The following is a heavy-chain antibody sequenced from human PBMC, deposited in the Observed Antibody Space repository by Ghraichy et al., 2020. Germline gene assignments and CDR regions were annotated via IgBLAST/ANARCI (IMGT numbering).Heavy chain of an antibody. CDR3: AREGEAAAADLVEAFDI. D-gene: IGHD6-13*01. V-gene: IGHV3-21*06. CDR1: GFTFSTYA. CDR2: ISSRGRSI. J-gene: IGHJ3*02. Sequence: GGSLRLSCAASGFTFSTYAMNWVRQAPGKGLEWVSSISSRGRSIFYADSVRGRFNLSRDNAKSSLFQQMNSLRVEDTAVYYCAREGEAAAADLVEAFDIWGQGTMVTVSS.